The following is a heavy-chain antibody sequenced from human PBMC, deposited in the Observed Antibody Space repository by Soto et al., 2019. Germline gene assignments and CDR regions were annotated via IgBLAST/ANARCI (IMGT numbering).Heavy chain of an antibody. Sequence: EVRLLEAGGGLKQPGGSLRLSCAASGFTFKESAMNWVRQAPGKGLGWVASISDTGASTGYAESVRGRLSISRDNSKNTLYLQMNSLRGEDTAVYYCAKGRGSGWAWYFDNWGQGTLVTVSS. CDR1: GFTFKESA. CDR2: ISDTGAST. V-gene: IGHV3-23*01. CDR3: AKGRGSGWAWYFDN. D-gene: IGHD6-19*01. J-gene: IGHJ4*02.